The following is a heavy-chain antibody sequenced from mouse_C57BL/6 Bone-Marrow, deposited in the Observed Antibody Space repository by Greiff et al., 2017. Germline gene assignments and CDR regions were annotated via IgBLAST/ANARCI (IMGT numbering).Heavy chain of an antibody. CDR1: GYTFTSYW. Sequence: QVQLQQSGAELVKPGASVKVSCKASGYTFTSYWMHWVKQRPGQGLEWIGSIHPSDSGTTYNQKFKGKATLTVDKSSSPAYMQLSRLTSEDSAVYYCATRSYYGSSTGYFDVWGTGTTVTVSS. D-gene: IGHD1-1*01. J-gene: IGHJ1*03. V-gene: IGHV1-74*01. CDR2: IHPSDSGT. CDR3: ATRSYYGSSTGYFDV.